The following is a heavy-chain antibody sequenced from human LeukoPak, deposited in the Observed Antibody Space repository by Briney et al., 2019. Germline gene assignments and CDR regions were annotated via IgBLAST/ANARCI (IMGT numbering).Heavy chain of an antibody. Sequence: PSETLSLTCTVSGGSISSGGYYWSWIRQHPGKGLEWIGYIYYSGSTYYNPSLKSRVTISVDTSKNQFSLKLSSVTAADTAVYYCARAVPDIVVVVAATLWKTWFDPWGQGTLVTVSS. CDR1: GGSISSGGYY. J-gene: IGHJ5*02. CDR2: IYYSGST. CDR3: ARAVPDIVVVVAATLWKTWFDP. V-gene: IGHV4-31*03. D-gene: IGHD2-15*01.